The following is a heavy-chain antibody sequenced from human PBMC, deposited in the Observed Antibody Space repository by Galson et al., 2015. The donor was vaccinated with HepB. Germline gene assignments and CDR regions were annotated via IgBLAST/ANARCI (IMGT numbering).Heavy chain of an antibody. CDR3: AKGGIYDDAFDI. CDR1: GFTFSSYG. J-gene: IGHJ3*02. V-gene: IGHV3-30*18. CDR2: ISYDGSNK. Sequence: SLRLSCAASGFTFSSYGMHWVRQAPGKGLEWVAVISYDGSNKYYADSVKGRFTISRDNSKNTLYLQMNSLRAEDTAVYYCAKGGIYDDAFDIWGQGTMVTVSS. D-gene: IGHD5-12*01.